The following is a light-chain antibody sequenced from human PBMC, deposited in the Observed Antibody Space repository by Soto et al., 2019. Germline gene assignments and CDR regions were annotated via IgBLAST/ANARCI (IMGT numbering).Light chain of an antibody. CDR1: QSISSN. Sequence: EIVMTQSPATLSVSPGERATLSCRASQSISSNLAGYQQKPGQAPRLLMFRTSSRATGFPAWFSGSGSGSEFNLAISSLQSVDFGVYYCQQYNNWTRATFGGGTKVEIK. J-gene: IGKJ4*01. CDR3: QQYNNWTRAT. CDR2: RTS. V-gene: IGKV3-15*01.